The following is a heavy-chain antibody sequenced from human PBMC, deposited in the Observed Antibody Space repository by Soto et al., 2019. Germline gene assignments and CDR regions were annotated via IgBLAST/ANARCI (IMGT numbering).Heavy chain of an antibody. V-gene: IGHV3-30*18. J-gene: IGHJ4*02. CDR2: ISYDGSNK. Sequence: PGGSLRLSCAASGFTFSSYGMHWVRPAPGKGLEWVAVISYDGSNKYYADSVKGRFTISRDNSKNTLYLQMNSLRAEDTAVYYCAKVAHNWMLFDYWGQGTLVTVSS. CDR3: AKVAHNWMLFDY. CDR1: GFTFSSYG. D-gene: IGHD1-20*01.